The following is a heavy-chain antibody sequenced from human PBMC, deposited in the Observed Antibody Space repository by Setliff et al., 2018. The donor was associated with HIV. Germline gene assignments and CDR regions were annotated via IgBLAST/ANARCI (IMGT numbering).Heavy chain of an antibody. CDR1: GGTFSNSV. V-gene: IGHV1-69*10. Sequence: GASVKVSCKASGGTFSNSVISWVRQAPGQGLEWMGGIIPIVNIAHYAQKFQGRVTITADKSTSTVYMELRSLRSEDTAVYYCTRGWSGDTTTVQVEYFQDWGQGTLVTVSS. CDR2: IIPIVNIA. J-gene: IGHJ1*01. CDR3: TRGWSGDTTTVQVEYFQD. D-gene: IGHD5-18*01.